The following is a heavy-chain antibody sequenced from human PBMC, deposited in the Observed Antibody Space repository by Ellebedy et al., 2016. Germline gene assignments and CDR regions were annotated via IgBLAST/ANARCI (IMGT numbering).Heavy chain of an antibody. V-gene: IGHV3-23*01. J-gene: IGHJ5*02. CDR1: GFTLSSYA. CDR3: ARGVGSGWFDP. D-gene: IGHD2-15*01. Sequence: GESLKISCVASGFTLSSYAMSWVRQAPAKGLQWVSTISVSGGTTYYADSVKGRFTISRDNSKNTLYLQMNSLRAEDTAVYYCARGVGSGWFDPWGQGTLVTVSS. CDR2: ISVSGGTT.